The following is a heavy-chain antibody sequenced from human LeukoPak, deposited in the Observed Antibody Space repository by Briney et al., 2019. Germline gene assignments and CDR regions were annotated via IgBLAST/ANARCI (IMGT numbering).Heavy chain of an antibody. J-gene: IGHJ4*02. D-gene: IGHD5-18*01. CDR2: IHPGNSET. Sequence: GESLKISCEASGYSFISYWIGWVRQMPGKGLEWVAIIHPGNSETRYSPSFQGQLSISADKSISTAFLQWGSLKASDTAMYYCAIHNNYAFEDLGQGTLVAVSS. CDR3: AIHNNYAFED. CDR1: GYSFISYW. V-gene: IGHV5-51*01.